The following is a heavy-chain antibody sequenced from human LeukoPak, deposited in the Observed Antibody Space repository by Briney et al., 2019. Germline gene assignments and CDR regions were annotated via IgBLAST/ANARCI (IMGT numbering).Heavy chain of an antibody. CDR3: ARAGYCSGTSCYIGDY. D-gene: IGHD2-2*02. V-gene: IGHV1-2*02. Sequence: GASVKVSCKASGYSFTGYYIHWVRQAPGQGLEWMAWINPSSGDTDYAQKFQGRVAVTRDTSIYTAYMDLSGLRSDDTAVYYCARAGYCSGTSCYIGDYWGHGTLVTVSS. CDR1: GYSFTGYY. J-gene: IGHJ4*01. CDR2: INPSSGDT.